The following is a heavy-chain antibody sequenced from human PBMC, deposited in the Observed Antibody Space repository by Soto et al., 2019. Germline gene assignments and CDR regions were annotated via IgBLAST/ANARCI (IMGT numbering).Heavy chain of an antibody. CDR1: GFTFSNYA. CDR2: SIGGGGDT. D-gene: IGHD6-19*01. V-gene: IGHV3-23*01. CDR3: ARDAVPRNGEWDWFDP. J-gene: IGHJ5*02. Sequence: EMQLLESGGGLVQTGESLRLSCTASGFTFSNYAMSWVRQAPWKGPEWVSSIGGGGDTYYTDAVKGRLTVSRDDPKSTLYLQMDSLRAEDTARYYCARDAVPRNGEWDWFDPWGQETLVSVSS.